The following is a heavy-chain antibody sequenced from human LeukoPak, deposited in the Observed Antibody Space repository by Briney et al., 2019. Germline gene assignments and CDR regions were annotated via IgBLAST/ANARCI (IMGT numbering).Heavy chain of an antibody. CDR1: GFTFSSYA. CDR3: AKIWFSSSWGDFDY. Sequence: GGSLRLSCAASGFTFSSYAMTWVRQAPGKGLEWVSAISGSGGGTYYADSVKGRFTISRDNSKNTLYLQMNSLRAEDTAVYYCAKIWFSSSWGDFDYWGQGTLVTVSS. J-gene: IGHJ4*02. V-gene: IGHV3-23*01. CDR2: ISGSGGGT. D-gene: IGHD6-13*01.